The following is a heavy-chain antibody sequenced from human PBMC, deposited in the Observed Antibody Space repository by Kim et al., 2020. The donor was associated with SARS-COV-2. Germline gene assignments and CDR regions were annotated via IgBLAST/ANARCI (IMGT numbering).Heavy chain of an antibody. J-gene: IGHJ6*02. CDR3: ASGTGEQQLVVYYYYGMDV. CDR2: IIPILGIA. V-gene: IGHV1-69*04. CDR1: GGTFSSYA. D-gene: IGHD6-13*01. Sequence: SVKVSCKASGGTFSSYAISWVRQAPGQGLEWMGRIIPILGIANYAQKFQGRVTITADKSTSTAYMELSSLRSEDTAVYYCASGTGEQQLVVYYYYGMDVWGQGTTVTVSS.